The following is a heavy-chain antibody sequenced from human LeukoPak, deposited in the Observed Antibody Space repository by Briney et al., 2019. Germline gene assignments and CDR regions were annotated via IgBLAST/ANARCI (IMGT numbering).Heavy chain of an antibody. CDR1: GGTFSSYA. CDR2: IIPIFGTA. CDR3: ARPRSGWDFDY. D-gene: IGHD6-19*01. J-gene: IGHJ4*02. Sequence: GASVTVSCKASGGTFSSYAISWVRQAPGQGLEWMGGIIPIFGTANYAQKFQGRVTITADKSTSTAYMELSSLRSEDTAVYYCARPRSGWDFDYWGQGTLVTVSS. V-gene: IGHV1-69*06.